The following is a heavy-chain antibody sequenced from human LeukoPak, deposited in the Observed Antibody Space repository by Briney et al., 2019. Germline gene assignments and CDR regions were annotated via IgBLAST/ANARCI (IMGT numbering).Heavy chain of an antibody. CDR2: ISSSSSTI. CDR3: AAGWYRFYFDY. Sequence: PGGSLRLSCAASGFTFSSYSMNWVRQAPGEGLEWVSYISSSSSTIYYADSVKGRFTISRDNAKKSLHLQMNSLRAEDTAVYYCAAGWYRFYFDYWGQGTLVTVSS. V-gene: IGHV3-48*04. D-gene: IGHD6-19*01. J-gene: IGHJ4*02. CDR1: GFTFSSYS.